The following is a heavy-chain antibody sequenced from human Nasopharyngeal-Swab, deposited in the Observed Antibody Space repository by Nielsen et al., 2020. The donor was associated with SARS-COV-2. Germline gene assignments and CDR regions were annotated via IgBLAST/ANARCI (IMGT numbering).Heavy chain of an antibody. CDR3: ARDCYDNYDSDY. J-gene: IGHJ4*02. V-gene: IGHV1-2*02. Sequence: ASVKVSCKTSGYTFTDYYIHWVRQVPGQGLEWVGCINPYNGDTFYAQNFQGRVTVTRDTSRSTAYIDLSRLRSDDTAVYYCARDCYDNYDSDYWGQGTLVTVSS. D-gene: IGHD3-16*01. CDR2: INPYNGDT. CDR1: GYTFTDYY.